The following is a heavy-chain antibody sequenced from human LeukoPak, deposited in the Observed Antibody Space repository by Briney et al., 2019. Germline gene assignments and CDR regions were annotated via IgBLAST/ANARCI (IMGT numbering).Heavy chain of an antibody. CDR1: GFTFSSYS. CDR3: ARDLSEYYGMDV. CDR2: ISSSSSYI. J-gene: IGHJ6*02. D-gene: IGHD1-14*01. V-gene: IGHV3-21*01. Sequence: GGSLRLSCAASGFTFSSYSMNWVRQAPGKGLEWVSSISSSSSYIYYADSVKGRSTISRDNAKNSLYLQMNSLRAEDTAVYYCARDLSEYYGMDVWGQGTTVTVSS.